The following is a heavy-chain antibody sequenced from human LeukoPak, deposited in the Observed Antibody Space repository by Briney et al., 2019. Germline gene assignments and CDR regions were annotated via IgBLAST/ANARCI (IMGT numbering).Heavy chain of an antibody. V-gene: IGHV1-69*13. CDR2: IIPIFGTA. Sequence: SVKLSFNSSVATFSSYTISWVRHAPRQGLEWVGGIIPIFGTANYAQKFQGRVTITADESTTTAYMELSSLTSEDRAVYYCARDNSVRDEAWWFNPWGQGTLVTVSS. CDR3: ARDNSVRDEAWWFNP. J-gene: IGHJ5*02. CDR1: VATFSSYT. D-gene: IGHD5-24*01.